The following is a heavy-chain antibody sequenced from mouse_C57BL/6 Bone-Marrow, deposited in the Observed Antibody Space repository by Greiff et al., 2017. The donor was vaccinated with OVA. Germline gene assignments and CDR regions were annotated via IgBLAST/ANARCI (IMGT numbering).Heavy chain of an antibody. V-gene: IGHV1-81*01. Sequence: VQPQQSGAELARPGASVKLSCKASGYTFTSYGISWVKQRTGQGLEWIGEIYPRSGNTYYNEKFKGKATLTADKSSSTAYMELRSLTSEDSAVYFCARWGITTVEDYWGQGTTLTVSS. J-gene: IGHJ2*01. CDR1: GYTFTSYG. D-gene: IGHD1-1*01. CDR2: IYPRSGNT. CDR3: ARWGITTVEDY.